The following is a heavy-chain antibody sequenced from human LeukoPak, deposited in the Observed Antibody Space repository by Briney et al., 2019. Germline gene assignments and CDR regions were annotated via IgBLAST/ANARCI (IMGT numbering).Heavy chain of an antibody. J-gene: IGHJ4*02. CDR3: ARGRITYYYDSSGYSDFDY. Sequence: SETLSLTCTVSGGSISSGSYYWSWIRQPAGKGLEWIVRIYTSGSTNYNPSLKSRVTISVDTSKNQFSLKLSSVTAADTAVYYCARGRITYYYDSSGYSDFDYWGQGTLVTVSS. V-gene: IGHV4-61*02. D-gene: IGHD3-22*01. CDR2: IYTSGST. CDR1: GGSISSGSYY.